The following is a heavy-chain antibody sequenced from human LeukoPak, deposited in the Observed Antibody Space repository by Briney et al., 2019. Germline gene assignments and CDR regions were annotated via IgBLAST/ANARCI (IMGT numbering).Heavy chain of an antibody. J-gene: IGHJ4*02. CDR2: IIPLLGIA. Sequence: ASVKVSCKASGGTFSSYAISWVRQAPGQGLEWMGRIIPLLGIANYAQKFQGRVTITADKSTNTAYMQLSSLRSEDTAVYYCARVKVGDGSESYYFDYWGQGTLVTVSS. CDR3: ARVKVGDGSESYYFDY. V-gene: IGHV1-69*04. D-gene: IGHD3-10*01. CDR1: GGTFSSYA.